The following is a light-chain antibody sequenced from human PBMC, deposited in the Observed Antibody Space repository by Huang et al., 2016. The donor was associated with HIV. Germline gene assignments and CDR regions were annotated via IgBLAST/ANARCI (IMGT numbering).Light chain of an antibody. CDR1: HSVNIY. CDR3: QQRSNWPPEIT. Sequence: EIVLTQSPATLSLSPGERATLSCRASHSVNIYLAWYQQKPGQAPRLLIYDASIRATGLPARVSGSGVGTDFTLTISGLEPEDFALYYCQQRSNWPPEITFGQGTRLEIK. V-gene: IGKV3-11*01. J-gene: IGKJ5*01. CDR2: DAS.